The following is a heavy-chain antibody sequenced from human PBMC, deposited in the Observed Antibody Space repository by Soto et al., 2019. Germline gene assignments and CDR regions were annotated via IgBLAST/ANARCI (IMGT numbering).Heavy chain of an antibody. CDR2: IIPIFGTA. D-gene: IGHD3-10*01. Sequence: QVQLVQSGAEVKKPGSSVKVSCKASGGTFSSYAISWVRQAPGQGLEWMGGIIPIFGTANYAQKFQGRVTITADESTSTAYMGLSSLRSEDTAVYYCARVLFGELLSSWFDPWGQGTLVTVSS. CDR3: ARVLFGELLSSWFDP. CDR1: GGTFSSYA. J-gene: IGHJ5*02. V-gene: IGHV1-69*01.